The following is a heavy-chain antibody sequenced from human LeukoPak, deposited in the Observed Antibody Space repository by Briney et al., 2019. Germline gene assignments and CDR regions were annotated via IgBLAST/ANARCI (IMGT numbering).Heavy chain of an antibody. CDR3: AKAGGGRPFDF. J-gene: IGHJ4*02. CDR2: VYNSGST. V-gene: IGHV4-59*02. D-gene: IGHD2-15*01. Sequence: SETLSLTCSVSGASVSSHYWNWIRQPPGKGLEWIGYVYNSGSTTYNPSLKSRVTTSVDTSKNQFSLKLSSVIAADTAVYYCAKAGGGRPFDFWGQGTLVTVFS. CDR1: GASVSSHY.